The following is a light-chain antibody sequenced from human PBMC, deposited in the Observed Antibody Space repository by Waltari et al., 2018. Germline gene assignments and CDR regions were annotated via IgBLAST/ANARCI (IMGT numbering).Light chain of an antibody. Sequence: QPVLTHPPSASGTPGQPVTISSSATTTNIGTRVLNWYQPFPGTAPKILIFNNNNRPSGVPDRFSGSKSGTSASLAISGLRSEDEADYYCAAWDDSLSGRVFGGGTKLTV. CDR1: TTNIGTRV. J-gene: IGLJ3*02. CDR2: NNN. CDR3: AAWDDSLSGRV. V-gene: IGLV1-47*01.